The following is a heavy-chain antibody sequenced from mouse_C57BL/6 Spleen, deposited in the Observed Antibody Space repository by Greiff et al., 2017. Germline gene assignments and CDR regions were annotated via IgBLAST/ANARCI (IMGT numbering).Heavy chain of an antibody. J-gene: IGHJ2*01. V-gene: IGHV1-82*01. CDR2: IYPGDGDT. Sequence: QVQLQQSGPELVKPGASVKISCKASGYAFSSSWMNWVKQRPGKGLEWIGRIYPGDGDTNYNGKFKGKATLTADKTSSTAYMQLSSLTSADSAVYFCARHLSFDDWGQGTTLTVSS. CDR1: GYAFSSSW. CDR3: ARHLSFDD. D-gene: IGHD2-3*01.